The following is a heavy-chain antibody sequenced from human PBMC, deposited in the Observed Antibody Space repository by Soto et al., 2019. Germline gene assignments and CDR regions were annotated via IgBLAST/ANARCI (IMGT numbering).Heavy chain of an antibody. Sequence: SETLSLTCTVSGGYLISSSYYWGWNHTPPGKGLEWIGSIYYSGSTYYNPSLKSRVTISVDTSKNQFSLELSSVTAADTAVYYCARLPNYYDSSGYYLNFDYWGQGTLVTVSS. D-gene: IGHD3-22*01. CDR1: GGYLISSSYY. CDR3: ARLPNYYDSSGYYLNFDY. V-gene: IGHV4-39*01. J-gene: IGHJ4*02. CDR2: IYYSGST.